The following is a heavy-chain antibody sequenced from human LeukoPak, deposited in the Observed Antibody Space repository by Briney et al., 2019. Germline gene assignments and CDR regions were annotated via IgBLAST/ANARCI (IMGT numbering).Heavy chain of an antibody. CDR2: ISGSGGST. Sequence: PGGSLRLSCAPSGFTFNSYAMSWVRQAPGKGLEWVSAISGSGGSTYYADSVRGRFTISRDNSKNTLYLQMNSLRADDTAVYYCAKDGTRGDYKPRYFGYWGQGTLVTVSS. CDR3: AKDGTRGDYKPRYFGY. D-gene: IGHD4-17*01. CDR1: GFTFNSYA. V-gene: IGHV3-23*01. J-gene: IGHJ4*02.